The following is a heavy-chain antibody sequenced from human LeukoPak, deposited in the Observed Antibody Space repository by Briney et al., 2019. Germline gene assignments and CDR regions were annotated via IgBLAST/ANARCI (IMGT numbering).Heavy chain of an antibody. CDR2: IYYSGGT. CDR3: ARVPRIEAGATGDWFDP. J-gene: IGHJ5*02. Sequence: SETLSLTCTVSGGSISSYYWSWIRQPPGKGLEWIGFIYYSGGTNYNPSLKSRVTISVDTSKNQFFLNLRSVTAADTAVYYCARVPRIEAGATGDWFDPWGQGTVVTVSS. CDR1: GGSISSYY. D-gene: IGHD6-13*01. V-gene: IGHV4-59*01.